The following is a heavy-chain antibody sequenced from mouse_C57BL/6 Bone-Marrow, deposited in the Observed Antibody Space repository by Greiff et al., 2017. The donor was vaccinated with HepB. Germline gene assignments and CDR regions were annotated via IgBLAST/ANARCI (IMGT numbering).Heavy chain of an antibody. V-gene: IGHV1-7*01. Sequence: QVQLQQSGAELAKPGASVKLSCKASGYTFTSYWMHWVKQRPGQGLEWIGYINPSSGYTKYNQKIKDKATLTADKSSSTAYMQLSSLTYEDSAVYYCAKGRKLLRLDYWGQGTTLTVSS. J-gene: IGHJ2*01. CDR3: AKGRKLLRLDY. CDR2: INPSSGYT. D-gene: IGHD1-2*01. CDR1: GYTFTSYW.